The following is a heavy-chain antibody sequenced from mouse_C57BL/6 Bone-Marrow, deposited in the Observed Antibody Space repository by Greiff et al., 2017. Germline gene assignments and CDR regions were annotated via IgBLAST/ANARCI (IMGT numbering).Heavy chain of an antibody. V-gene: IGHV1-7*01. CDR2: INPSSGYT. Sequence: QVQLKESGAELAKPGASVKLSCKASGYTFTSYWMHWVKQRPGQGLEWIGYINPSSGYTKYNQKFKDKATLTADKSSSTDYMQLSRLTYEDAAVYYCARYGNSDYFNYWGQGTTLTVSS. CDR3: ARYGNSDYFNY. D-gene: IGHD2-1*01. CDR1: GYTFTSYW. J-gene: IGHJ2*01.